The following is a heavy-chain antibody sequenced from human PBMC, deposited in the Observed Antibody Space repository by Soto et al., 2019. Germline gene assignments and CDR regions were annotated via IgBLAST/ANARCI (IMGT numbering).Heavy chain of an antibody. D-gene: IGHD2-8*01. Sequence: SGPTLVNPTRTLTLTCTFSGFSLSTSGVGVGWIRQPPGKALEWLALIYWDDDKRYSPSLKSRLTITKETSKNQVVLKMTNMDPVDTAKYYCARREEPDCTNGVCYTRGWKGRDDAFDIWGQGTMVTVSS. J-gene: IGHJ3*02. CDR3: ARREEPDCTNGVCYTRGWKGRDDAFDI. CDR1: GFSLSTSGVG. V-gene: IGHV2-5*02. CDR2: IYWDDDK.